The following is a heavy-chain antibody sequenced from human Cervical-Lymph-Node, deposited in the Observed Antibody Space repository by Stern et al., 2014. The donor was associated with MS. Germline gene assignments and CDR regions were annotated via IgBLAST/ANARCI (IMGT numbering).Heavy chain of an antibody. Sequence: VQLEESGAEVKKPGSSVQVSCKASGGAFSSYAVSWLRQAPGQGLEWMGMITPMFGIANYAQKFQVRVPIAADESTITAYMEMTSLKSGDTAVYYCAREDDPHSGTFDFWGQGTLVTVSS. CDR2: ITPMFGIA. CDR3: AREDDPHSGTFDF. D-gene: IGHD6-13*01. CDR1: GGAFSSYA. J-gene: IGHJ4*02. V-gene: IGHV1-69*18.